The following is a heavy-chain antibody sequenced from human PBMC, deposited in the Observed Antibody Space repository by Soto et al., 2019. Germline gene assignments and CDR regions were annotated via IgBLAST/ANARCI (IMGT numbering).Heavy chain of an antibody. CDR2: ISGRSNTI. V-gene: IGHV3-48*01. Sequence: GGSLRLSCVAAGFTFSDYNMNWVRQAPGKGLEWVSFISGRSNTIYYADSVKGRFTISRDNAKNSLYLLMNSLRAEDTAVYYCTREGDGSGFFSDFWGQGALVTVSS. CDR3: TREGDGSGFFSDF. D-gene: IGHD3-22*01. CDR1: GFTFSDYN. J-gene: IGHJ4*02.